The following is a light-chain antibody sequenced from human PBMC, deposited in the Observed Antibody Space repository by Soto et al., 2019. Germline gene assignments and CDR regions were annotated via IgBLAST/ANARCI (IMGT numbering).Light chain of an antibody. Sequence: DIQLTQSPSTLSASVGDRVAITCRASQSLSSWLAWYQQKPGKAPKLLIYDVSSLESGVPSRFGGSGSGTEFTLTISSLQPDDFATYYCQQYNRYSLTFGQGTRLE. CDR1: QSLSSW. CDR2: DVS. J-gene: IGKJ5*01. V-gene: IGKV1-5*01. CDR3: QQYNRYSLT.